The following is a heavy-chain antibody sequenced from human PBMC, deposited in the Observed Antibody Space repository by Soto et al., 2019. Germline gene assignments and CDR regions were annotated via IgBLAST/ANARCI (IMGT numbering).Heavy chain of an antibody. J-gene: IGHJ4*02. D-gene: IGHD3-22*01. Sequence: GGSLRLSCAASGFTVSSNYMSWVRQAPGKGLEWVSVSYSGGSTYYADSVKGRFTISRDNSKNKLYLQMNSLRAEDTAVYYCARTIKYYYDSSGYYFDYWGQGTLVTVSS. CDR2: SYSGGST. CDR1: GFTVSSNY. V-gene: IGHV3-53*01. CDR3: ARTIKYYYDSSGYYFDY.